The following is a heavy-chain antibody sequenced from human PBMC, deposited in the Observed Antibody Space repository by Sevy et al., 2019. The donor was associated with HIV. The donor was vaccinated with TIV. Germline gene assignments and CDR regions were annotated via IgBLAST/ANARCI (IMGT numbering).Heavy chain of an antibody. J-gene: IGHJ4*02. Sequence: GGSLRLSCVASGFNFSSHKMNWIRQAPGKGLEWVAYISDGGAVIHYADSVKGRFTISRDNSKNSLYLQMNSLRADDTAVYYCAKEGAFWSGYYVDYWGQGTLVTVSS. CDR1: GFNFSSHK. CDR2: ISDGGAVI. CDR3: AKEGAFWSGYYVDY. V-gene: IGHV3-48*03. D-gene: IGHD3-3*01.